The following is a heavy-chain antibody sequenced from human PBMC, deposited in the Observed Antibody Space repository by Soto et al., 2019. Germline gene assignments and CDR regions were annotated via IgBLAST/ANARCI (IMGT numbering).Heavy chain of an antibody. D-gene: IGHD6-19*01. V-gene: IGHV4-39*01. CDR2: IYYSGST. Sequence: PSETLYLTCSVSGGSINSSSYFWGWVGQPPGKGLEWIGSIYYSGSTYYNPSLRSRVTISVDTSKNQFSLKLSSVTAADTAVFYCARHYSSGSRNWFDPWGQGTLVTVSS. J-gene: IGHJ5*02. CDR3: ARHYSSGSRNWFDP. CDR1: GGSINSSSYF.